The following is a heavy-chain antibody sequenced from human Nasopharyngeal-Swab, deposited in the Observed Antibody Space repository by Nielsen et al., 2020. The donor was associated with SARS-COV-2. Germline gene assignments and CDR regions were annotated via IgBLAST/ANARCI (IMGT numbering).Heavy chain of an antibody. V-gene: IGHV6-1*01. CDR2: TYYRSKWYF. J-gene: IGHJ4*02. D-gene: IGHD1-14*01. CDR3: ARIAQAAEPH. CDR1: GDSVSSNSAA. Sequence: SQTRSLTCAISGDSVSSNSAAWSWIRQSPSRGLEWLGRTYYRSKWYFNYGTSVKGRITINPDTSNNQFSLQLSSVTPEDTAVYYCARIAQAAEPHWGQGTLVTVSS.